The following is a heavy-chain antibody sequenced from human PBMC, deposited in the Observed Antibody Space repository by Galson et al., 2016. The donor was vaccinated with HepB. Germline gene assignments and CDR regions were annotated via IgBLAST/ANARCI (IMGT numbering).Heavy chain of an antibody. Sequence: SLRLSCAASGFTFSSYGMHWVRQAPGKGLEWVAIIWYDGSNKYYGDSVKGRFTISRDNSKNTLYLQMNSLRAEDTAVYYCAKDRGYDSIINFDHWGQGTLVTVSS. CDR3: AKDRGYDSIINFDH. D-gene: IGHD5-12*01. V-gene: IGHV3-33*06. CDR2: IWYDGSNK. J-gene: IGHJ4*02. CDR1: GFTFSSYG.